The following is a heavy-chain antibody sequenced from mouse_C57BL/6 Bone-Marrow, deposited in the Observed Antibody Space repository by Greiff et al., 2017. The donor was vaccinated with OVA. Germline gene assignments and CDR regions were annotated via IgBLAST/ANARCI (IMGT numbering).Heavy chain of an antibody. J-gene: IGHJ3*01. CDR3: ARPYDYDGLAY. Sequence: QVQLQQPGAELVMPGASVKLSCKASGYTFTSYWMHWVKQRPGQGLEWIGEIDPSDSYTNYNQTFKGKSTLTADKSSSTAYMQLSSLTSEESAVYYCARPYDYDGLAYWGQGTLVTVSA. CDR1: GYTFTSYW. CDR2: IDPSDSYT. D-gene: IGHD2-4*01. V-gene: IGHV1-69*01.